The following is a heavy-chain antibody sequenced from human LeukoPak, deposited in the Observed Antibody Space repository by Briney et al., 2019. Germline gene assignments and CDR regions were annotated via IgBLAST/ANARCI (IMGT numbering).Heavy chain of an antibody. V-gene: IGHV3-7*03. CDR3: AREGYHDILTGYAYYFDY. CDR1: GFSFSSYW. CDR2: IKQDGSEK. J-gene: IGHJ4*02. D-gene: IGHD3-9*01. Sequence: GGSLRLSCAASGFSFSSYWMSWVRQAPGKGLEWVANIKQDGSEKYYVDSVKGRFTISRDNAKNSLYLQMTSLRAEDTAVYYCAREGYHDILTGYAYYFDYWAQGTLVTVSS.